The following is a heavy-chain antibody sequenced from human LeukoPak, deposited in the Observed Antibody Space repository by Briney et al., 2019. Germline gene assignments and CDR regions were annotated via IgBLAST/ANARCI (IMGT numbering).Heavy chain of an antibody. CDR1: GYTFTSYY. CDR2: IKPSGGST. CDR3: ARVESGWFGTLDYYYMDV. Sequence: ASVKVSCQASGYTFTSYYMHWVRQAPGQGLEWMGIIKPSGGSTSYAQKFQGRVTMTRDMSTSTVYMELSSLRSDDTAVYYCARVESGWFGTLDYYYMDVWGKGTTVTVSS. D-gene: IGHD3-10*01. J-gene: IGHJ6*03. V-gene: IGHV1-46*01.